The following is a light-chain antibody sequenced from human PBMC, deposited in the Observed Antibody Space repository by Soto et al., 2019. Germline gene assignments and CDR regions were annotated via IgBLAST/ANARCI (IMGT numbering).Light chain of an antibody. Sequence: QSALTQPASVSGSPGQSITISCTGTSSDIGGYNYVSWYQQHPGEAPKLVIYEVSNRPSGVPDRFSGSKSDNTASLTVSGLQAEDEADYYCNSYAGGNNLVFGGGTKVTVL. CDR1: SSDIGGYNY. V-gene: IGLV2-8*01. CDR3: NSYAGGNNLV. J-gene: IGLJ2*01. CDR2: EVS.